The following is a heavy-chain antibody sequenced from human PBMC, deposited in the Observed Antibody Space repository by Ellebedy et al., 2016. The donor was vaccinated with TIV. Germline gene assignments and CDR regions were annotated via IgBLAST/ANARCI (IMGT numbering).Heavy chain of an antibody. J-gene: IGHJ3*02. CDR1: GFTFSRYA. Sequence: MPGGSLRLSCASSGFTFSRYAMSWIRQPPGKGLEWIGSINYGGTAFSNPSLKSRATISVDTSKRELSLRLNSVIAADTAVYHCVRQGVTSTQWTFDMWGQGTMVTVSS. CDR3: VRQGVTSTQWTFDM. CDR2: INYGGTA. D-gene: IGHD5-18*01. V-gene: IGHV4-39*01.